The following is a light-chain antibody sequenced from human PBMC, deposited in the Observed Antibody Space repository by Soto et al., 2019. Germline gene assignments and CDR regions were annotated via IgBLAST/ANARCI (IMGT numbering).Light chain of an antibody. V-gene: IGLV2-8*01. CDR3: NSYAGSNNPVI. J-gene: IGLJ2*01. CDR1: SSDVGGYNY. CDR2: EVS. Sequence: QSALTQPPSASGSPGQSVTISRTGTSSDVGGYNYVSWYQQHPGKAPKFLIFEVSRRPSGVPDRFSGSKSGNTASLTVSGLQADDEADYYCNSYAGSNNPVIFGGGTKLTVL.